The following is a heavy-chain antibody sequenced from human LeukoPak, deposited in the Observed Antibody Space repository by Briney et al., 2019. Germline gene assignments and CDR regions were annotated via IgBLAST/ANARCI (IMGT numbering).Heavy chain of an antibody. D-gene: IGHD2-15*01. CDR1: GGSISSYY. J-gene: IGHJ4*02. V-gene: IGHV4-59*01. Sequence: KPSETLSLTCTVSGGSISSYYWSWIRKPPGKGLEWIGYIYYSGSTNYNPSLKSRVTISVDTSKNQFSLKLSSVTAADTAVYYCASSRRYCSGGSCYANDNFDYWGQGTLVTVSS. CDR2: IYYSGST. CDR3: ASSRRYCSGGSCYANDNFDY.